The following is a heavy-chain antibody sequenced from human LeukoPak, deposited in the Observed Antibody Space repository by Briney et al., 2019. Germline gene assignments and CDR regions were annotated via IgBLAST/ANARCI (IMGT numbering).Heavy chain of an antibody. CDR1: GGSISNYY. CDR2: IYYSGNT. J-gene: IGHJ4*02. Sequence: PSETLSLTCTVSGGSISNYYWSWIRQHPGKGLEWIGYIYYSGNTYYNPSLESRIIISIDTSKSQSSLKLSSVTAADTAFYYCARMSGSGLTDYWGQGTLVTVSS. CDR3: ARMSGSGLTDY. D-gene: IGHD3-10*01. V-gene: IGHV4-31*03.